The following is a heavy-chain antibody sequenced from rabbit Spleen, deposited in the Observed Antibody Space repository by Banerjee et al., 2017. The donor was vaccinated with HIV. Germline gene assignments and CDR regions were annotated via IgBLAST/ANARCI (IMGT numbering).Heavy chain of an antibody. CDR2: IYVDDGKT. CDR3: ARADSHVYRRLNL. V-gene: IGHV1S45*01. Sequence: QEQLVESGGGLVKPEGSLKLTCTASGFSFSSSYWMCWVRQAPGKGLEWIACIYVDDGKTYYASWANGRFTISKTSSTVDLQMTSLTAADTATYFCARADSHVYRRLNLWGPGTLVTVS. D-gene: IGHD6-1*01. J-gene: IGHJ3*01. CDR1: GFSFSSSYW.